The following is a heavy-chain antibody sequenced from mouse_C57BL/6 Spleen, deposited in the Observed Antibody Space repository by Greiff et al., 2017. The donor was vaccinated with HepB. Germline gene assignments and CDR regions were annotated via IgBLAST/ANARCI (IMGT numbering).Heavy chain of an antibody. CDR3: ARSDGNHYYAMDY. J-gene: IGHJ4*01. V-gene: IGHV1-82*01. D-gene: IGHD2-1*01. CDR1: GYAFSSSW. CDR2: IYPGDGDT. Sequence: QVQLQQSGPELVKPGASVKISCKASGYAFSSSWMNWVKQRPGKGLEWIGRIYPGDGDTNYNGKFKGKATLTADKSSSTAYMQLSSLTSEDSAVYFCARSDGNHYYAMDYWGQGTSVTVSS.